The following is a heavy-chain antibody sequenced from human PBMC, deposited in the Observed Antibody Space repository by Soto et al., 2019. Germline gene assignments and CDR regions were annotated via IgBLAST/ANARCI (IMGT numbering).Heavy chain of an antibody. J-gene: IGHJ6*02. V-gene: IGHV3-53*01. Sequence: GGSLRLSCAASGFTVSSNYMSWVRQAPGKGLEWVSVIYSGGSTYYADSVKGRFTISRDNSKNTLYLQMNSLRAEDTAVYYCARDLWAADYYYYGMDVWGQGTTVTVSS. CDR2: IYSGGST. CDR1: GFTVSSNY. D-gene: IGHD3-16*01. CDR3: ARDLWAADYYYYGMDV.